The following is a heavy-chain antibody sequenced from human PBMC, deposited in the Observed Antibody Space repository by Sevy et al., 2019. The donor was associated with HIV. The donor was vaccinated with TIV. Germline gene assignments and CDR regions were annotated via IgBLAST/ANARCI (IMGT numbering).Heavy chain of an antibody. CDR3: ARVGFNWYDVDY. CDR2: IYYSGTT. D-gene: IGHD1-20*01. Sequence: SETLSLTCTVSGASMNIYYWSWIRQPPGKGLEWIGYIYYSGTTNYNPSLKSRLTISIDTSKNQFSLKLSSVTAADTAVYYCARVGFNWYDVDYWGQGTLVTVSS. CDR1: GASMNIYY. J-gene: IGHJ4*02. V-gene: IGHV4-59*01.